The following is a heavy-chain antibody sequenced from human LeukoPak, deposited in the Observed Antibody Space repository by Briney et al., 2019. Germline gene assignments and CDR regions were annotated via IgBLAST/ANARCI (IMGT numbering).Heavy chain of an antibody. D-gene: IGHD3-10*01. CDR2: IYHSGST. V-gene: IGHV4-4*02. CDR3: AAVRPPPHHYESGSYSNFEA. CDR1: GVSISSSNW. J-gene: IGHJ4*02. Sequence: PSETLSLTCAVSGVSISSSNWWSWVRQPPGKGLEWIGEIYHSGSTNYNPSLKSRVTMSLDKSKNQFSLRLTSVTAADTAVYFCAAVRPPPHHYESGSYSNFEAWGQGTLVSVSS.